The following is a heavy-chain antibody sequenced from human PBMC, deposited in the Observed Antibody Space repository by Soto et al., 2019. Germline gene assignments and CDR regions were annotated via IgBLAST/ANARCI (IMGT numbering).Heavy chain of an antibody. D-gene: IGHD1-1*01. CDR3: ARGAPWSSYYYMDV. Sequence: PPETLSRTCAISGMSSSGYYWSCIRQPPGNGLEQIGEINHIGTTNYNPSLKSRVTISVDTSKTQFSLKLSSVTAADTAVYYCARGAPWSSYYYMDVWGKGTTVIVSS. J-gene: IGHJ6*03. CDR2: INHIGTT. CDR1: GMSSSGYY. V-gene: IGHV4-34*01.